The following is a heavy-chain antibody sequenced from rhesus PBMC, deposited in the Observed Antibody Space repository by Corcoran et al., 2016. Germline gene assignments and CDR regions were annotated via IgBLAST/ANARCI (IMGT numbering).Heavy chain of an antibody. CDR1: GSSIISGYS. V-gene: IGHV4-122*02. CDR3: ARVSGNRFDV. CDR2: IPYSGNT. Sequence: QVQLQESGPGLVKPSETLSLTCAVFGSSIISGYSWSRIRQPPGQGLEWFGDIPYSGNTSHNPSLKSPVTISRDTSKNQFSLKLSSVTAADTAVYYCARVSGNRFDVWGPGVLVTVSS. J-gene: IGHJ5-1*01.